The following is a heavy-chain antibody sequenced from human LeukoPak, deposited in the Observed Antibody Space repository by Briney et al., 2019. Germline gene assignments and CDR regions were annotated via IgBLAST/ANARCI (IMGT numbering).Heavy chain of an antibody. V-gene: IGHV4-59*01. J-gene: IGHJ4*02. D-gene: IGHD7-27*01. CDR1: GGSIIGNH. Sequence: SETLSLTCTVSGGSIIGNHWGWIRQPPGKGLEWIGDIYYSGSTKYNASLKRRVTISVDTSKNQFSLKVSSVTAADTAVYYCARVGNGRSVDYWGQGTLVTVSS. CDR2: IYYSGST. CDR3: ARVGNGRSVDY.